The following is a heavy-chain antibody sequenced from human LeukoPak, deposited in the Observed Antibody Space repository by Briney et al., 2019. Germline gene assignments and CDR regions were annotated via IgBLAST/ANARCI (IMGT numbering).Heavy chain of an antibody. D-gene: IGHD5-12*01. J-gene: IGHJ4*02. CDR3: ASGINSGYDY. CDR2: IYSGGNT. CDR1: GFTVSSNY. V-gene: IGHV3-53*04. Sequence: GGSLRLSCAASGFTVSSNYMSWVRQAPGKGLEWVSVIYSGGNTYYADSVKGRFTIPRHNSKNTLYLQMNSLRAEDTAVYYCASGINSGYDYWGQGTLVTVSS.